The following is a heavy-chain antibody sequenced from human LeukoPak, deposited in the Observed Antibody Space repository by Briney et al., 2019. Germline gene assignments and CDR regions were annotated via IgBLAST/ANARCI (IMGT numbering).Heavy chain of an antibody. J-gene: IGHJ6*02. D-gene: IGHD1/OR15-1a*01. CDR1: GFTFSSYW. Sequence: GSLGLSCAASGFTFSSYWMSWVRQAPGKGLEWIGEIYLYGTTNYNPSFTSRVTMSVDRSRNQFSLKLTSVTAADTAVYYCARQKWEQQGRDYYFNGLDVWGPGTTVIVSS. CDR3: ARQKWEQQGRDYYFNGLDV. CDR2: IYLYGTT. V-gene: IGHV4-4*02.